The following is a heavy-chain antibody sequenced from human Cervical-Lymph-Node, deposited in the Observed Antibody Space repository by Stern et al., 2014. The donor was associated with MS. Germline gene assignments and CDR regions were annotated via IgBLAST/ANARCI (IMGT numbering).Heavy chain of an antibody. V-gene: IGHV1-58*01. CDR2: IVVGSGNT. CDR1: GFTFTSSA. J-gene: IGHJ5*02. D-gene: IGHD3-22*01. Sequence: QMQLVQSGPEVKKPGTSVKVSCKASGFTFTSSAVQWVRQARGQRLEWIGWIVVGSGNTNYAQKFQERVTITRGMSTSTAYMELSSLRSEDTAVYYCAARANYYDSPGDWFDPWGQGTLVTVSS. CDR3: AARANYYDSPGDWFDP.